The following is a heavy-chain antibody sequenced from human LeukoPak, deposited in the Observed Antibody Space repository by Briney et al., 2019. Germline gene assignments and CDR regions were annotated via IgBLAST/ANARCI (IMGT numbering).Heavy chain of an antibody. V-gene: IGHV4-39*01. CDR3: ARQVGRGSWSLDS. CDR2: IYYSGST. CDR1: GGSISSSDYW. Sequence: SETLSLTCTVSGGSISSSDYWWGWIRQPPGRGLEWIGTIYYSGSTYYNPSLESRVTISVDTSKNQFSLKLSSVTAADTTVYYCARQVGRGSWSLDSWGQGTLVTVSS. D-gene: IGHD6-13*01. J-gene: IGHJ4*02.